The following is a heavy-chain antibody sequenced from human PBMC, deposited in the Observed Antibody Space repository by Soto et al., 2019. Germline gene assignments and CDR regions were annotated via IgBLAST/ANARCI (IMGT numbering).Heavy chain of an antibody. CDR1: GFTFSNQW. CDR3: ARGYSSGPDY. CDR2: INSDGSTT. V-gene: IGHV3-74*01. J-gene: IGHJ4*02. Sequence: PGGALRLSCAASGFTFSNQWMHWVRQAPGKGLEWVSRINSDGSTTTYADSVKGRFTIFRHNAKNTLYMQLNSLRAEDTALYYCARGYSSGPDYWGQGTLVTVSS. D-gene: IGHD6-19*01.